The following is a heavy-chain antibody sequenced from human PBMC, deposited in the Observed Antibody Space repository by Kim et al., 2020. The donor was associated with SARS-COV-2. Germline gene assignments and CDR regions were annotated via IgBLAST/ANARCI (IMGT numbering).Heavy chain of an antibody. D-gene: IGHD6-19*01. J-gene: IGHJ4*02. V-gene: IGHV4-39*01. Sequence: SETLSLTCTVSGGSIRSGTYYWGWIRQPPGKGLEWIGKIYYSGSTDYNPSLKSRVTISADTSKNQFSLKLSSVTAADTAVYYYATQRGPTGWYSIDYWGQGVLVTVSS. CDR3: ATQRGPTGWYSIDY. CDR2: IYYSGST. CDR1: GGSIRSGTYY.